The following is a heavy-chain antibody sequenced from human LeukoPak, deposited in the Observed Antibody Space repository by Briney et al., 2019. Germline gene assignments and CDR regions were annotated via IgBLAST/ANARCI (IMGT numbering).Heavy chain of an antibody. V-gene: IGHV4-39*01. CDR3: ARQDYYGSGSYGTPDAFDI. CDR2: IYYSGST. Sequence: PSETLSLTCTVSGGSISSSSYYWGWIRQPPGKGLEWIGSIYYSGSTYYNPSLKSRVTISVDTSKNQFSLKLSSVTAAGTAVYYCARQDYYGSGSYGTPDAFDIWGQGTMVTVSS. J-gene: IGHJ3*02. CDR1: GGSISSSSYY. D-gene: IGHD3-10*01.